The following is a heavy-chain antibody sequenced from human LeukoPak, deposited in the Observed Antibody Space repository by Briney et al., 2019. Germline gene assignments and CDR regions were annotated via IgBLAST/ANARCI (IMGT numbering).Heavy chain of an antibody. D-gene: IGHD1-26*01. V-gene: IGHV3-49*04. CDR1: GFTFGDYV. J-gene: IGHJ4*02. Sequence: GGSLRLSCTASGFTFGDYVMSWVRQAPGKGLEWVGFIRSKVYGGTTEYAASVKGRLTISRDDSKSIAYLQMNSLKTEDTAVYYCTRDRLWSGSYYDYWGQGTLVTVSS. CDR2: IRSKVYGGTT. CDR3: TRDRLWSGSYYDY.